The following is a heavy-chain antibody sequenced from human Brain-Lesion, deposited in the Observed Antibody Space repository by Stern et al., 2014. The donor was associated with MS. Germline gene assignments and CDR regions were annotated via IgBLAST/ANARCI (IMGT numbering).Heavy chain of an antibody. CDR1: GFTFANYG. CDR2: VSPYNGKT. V-gene: IGHV1-18*04. J-gene: IGHJ4*02. D-gene: IGHD6-19*01. CDR3: ARYDSGSADY. Sequence: VQLVESGTEVKEPGASVKVSCKTSGFTFANYGIVWVRQAPGHGIEWMGWVSPYNGKTNYEQTFQGRVTMTSDTSTTTAYMELRSLRSDDTAVYYCARYDSGSADYWGQGTLVTVSS.